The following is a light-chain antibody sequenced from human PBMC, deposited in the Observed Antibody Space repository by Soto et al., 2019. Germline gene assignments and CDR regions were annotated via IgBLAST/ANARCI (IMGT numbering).Light chain of an antibody. CDR1: VIGSIS. Sequence: SYELTQPPSVSVAPGQTASITCGGNVIGSISVHWYQQKPGQAPVLVVFDDSDRPSGIPERSSGSNSRNTATLTISRVEAGDEADYYCQVWDSSSDHVIFGGGTKLTVL. CDR2: DDS. J-gene: IGLJ2*01. CDR3: QVWDSSSDHVI. V-gene: IGLV3-21*02.